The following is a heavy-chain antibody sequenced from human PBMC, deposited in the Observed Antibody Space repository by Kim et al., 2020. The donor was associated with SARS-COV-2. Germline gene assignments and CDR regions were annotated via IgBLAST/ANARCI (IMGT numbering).Heavy chain of an antibody. V-gene: IGHV3-33*01. Sequence: GGSLRLSCAASGFTFSSYGMHWVRQAPGKGLEWVAVIWYDGSNKYYADSVKGRFTISRDNSKNTLYLQMNSLRAEDTAVYYCARDRGEYCSSTSCYYFDYWGQGTLVTVSS. CDR1: GFTFSSYG. D-gene: IGHD2-2*01. CDR2: IWYDGSNK. J-gene: IGHJ4*02. CDR3: ARDRGEYCSSTSCYYFDY.